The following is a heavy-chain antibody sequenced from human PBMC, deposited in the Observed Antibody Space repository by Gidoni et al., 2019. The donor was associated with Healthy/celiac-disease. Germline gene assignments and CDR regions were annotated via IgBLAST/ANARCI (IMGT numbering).Heavy chain of an antibody. D-gene: IGHD2-15*01. Sequence: QVQLVESGGGVVQPGRSLRLSCAASGFIFSSYGMLWVRQAPGKGLEWVAVIWYDGSNKYYAYSVKGRFTISRDNSKNTLYLQMNSLRAEDTAVYYCARDRGTNCSGGSCYSDYGMDVWGQGTTVTVSS. CDR3: ARDRGTNCSGGSCYSDYGMDV. CDR2: IWYDGSNK. V-gene: IGHV3-33*01. CDR1: GFIFSSYG. J-gene: IGHJ6*02.